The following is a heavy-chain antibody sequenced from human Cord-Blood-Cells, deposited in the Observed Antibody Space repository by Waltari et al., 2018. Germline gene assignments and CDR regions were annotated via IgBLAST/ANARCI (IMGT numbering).Heavy chain of an antibody. J-gene: IGHJ5*02. CDR3: ARGLTRGRGWFDP. D-gene: IGHD7-27*01. Sequence: QVQLQQWGAGLLKPSETLSLTCAVYGGSFSGYYWSWIRQPPGKGLEWIGEINHSGSTNYTPSLRSRGTISVDTSKNQFSLKLSAVTAADTAVYYCARGLTRGRGWFDPWGQGTLVTVSS. CDR1: GGSFSGYY. CDR2: INHSGST. V-gene: IGHV4-34*01.